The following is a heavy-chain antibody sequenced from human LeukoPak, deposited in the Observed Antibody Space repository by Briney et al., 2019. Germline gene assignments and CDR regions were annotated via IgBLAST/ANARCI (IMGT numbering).Heavy chain of an antibody. D-gene: IGHD5-18*01. CDR1: GGSISSYY. Sequence: PSETLSLTCTVSGGSISSYYWSWIRQPPGKGLEWIGYIYYSGSTNYNPSLKSRVTISVDTSKNQLSLKLGSVTAADTAVYYCARSPFTAMVNDYFDYWGQGTLVTVSS. V-gene: IGHV4-59*01. J-gene: IGHJ4*02. CDR2: IYYSGST. CDR3: ARSPFTAMVNDYFDY.